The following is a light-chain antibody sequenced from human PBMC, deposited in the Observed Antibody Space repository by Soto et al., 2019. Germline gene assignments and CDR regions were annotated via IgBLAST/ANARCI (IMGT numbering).Light chain of an antibody. V-gene: IGLV2-23*01. J-gene: IGLJ1*01. CDR3: CSYAGSSTYV. CDR1: SGDVGSYNL. CDR2: EGS. Sequence: QSALTQPASVSGSPGQSITISCTGTSGDVGSYNLVSWYQQHPGKAPKLMIYEGSKRPSGVSNRFSGSKSGNTASLTISGLQAEDEADYYCCSYAGSSTYVFGTGTKLTV.